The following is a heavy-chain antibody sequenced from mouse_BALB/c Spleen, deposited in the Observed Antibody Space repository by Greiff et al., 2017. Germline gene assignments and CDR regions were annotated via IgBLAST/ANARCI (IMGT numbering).Heavy chain of an antibody. J-gene: IGHJ4*01. CDR1: GYTFTSYT. CDR3: ARAYYRYDAYYYAMDY. CDR2: INPSSGYT. D-gene: IGHD2-14*01. V-gene: IGHV1-4*01. Sequence: QVQLKQSGAELARPGASVKMSCKASGYTFTSYTMHWVKQRPGQGLEWIGYINPSSGYTNYNQKFKDKATLTADKSSSTAYMQLSSLTSEDSAVYYCARAYYRYDAYYYAMDYWGQGTSVTVSS.